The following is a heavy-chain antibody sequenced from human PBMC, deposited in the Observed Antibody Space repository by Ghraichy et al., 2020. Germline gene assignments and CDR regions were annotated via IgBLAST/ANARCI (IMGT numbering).Heavy chain of an antibody. CDR2: ISSSSSYT. J-gene: IGHJ6*02. V-gene: IGHV3-11*06. Sequence: GGSLRLSCAASGFTFSDYYMSWIRQAPGKGLEWVSYISSSSSYTNYVDSVKGRFTISRDNTKNSLYLQMNSLRAEDTAVYYCARREVLANPHYYYYYGMDVWGQGTTVTVSS. CDR1: GFTFSDYY. CDR3: ARREVLANPHYYYYYGMDV. D-gene: IGHD3-3*01.